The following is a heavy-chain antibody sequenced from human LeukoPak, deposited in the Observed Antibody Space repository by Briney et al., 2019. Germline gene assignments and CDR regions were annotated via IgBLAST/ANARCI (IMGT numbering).Heavy chain of an antibody. J-gene: IGHJ4*02. D-gene: IGHD2-2*02. Sequence: PGGSLRLSCAASGFTFSSYWMNWVRQAPGKGLEWVANIKQDGSEKNYVDSVKGRFTISRDNAKNSLYLQMNSLRAEDTAVYHCARAYLIDYWGQGILVTVSS. CDR3: ARAYLIDY. CDR2: IKQDGSEK. CDR1: GFTFSSYW. V-gene: IGHV3-7*04.